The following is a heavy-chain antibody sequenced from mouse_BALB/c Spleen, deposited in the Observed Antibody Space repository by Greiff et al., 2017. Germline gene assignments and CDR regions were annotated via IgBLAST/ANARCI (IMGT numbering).Heavy chain of an antibody. Sequence: EVKVVESGGGLVKPGGSLKLSCAASGFTFSSYAMSWVRQTPEKRLEWVATISSGGSYTYYPDSVKGRFTISRDNAKNTLYLQMSSLRSEDTAMYYCARKEDYGSSTWFAYWGQGTLVTVSA. CDR3: ARKEDYGSSTWFAY. V-gene: IGHV5-9-3*01. CDR1: GFTFSSYA. J-gene: IGHJ3*01. D-gene: IGHD1-1*01. CDR2: ISSGGSYT.